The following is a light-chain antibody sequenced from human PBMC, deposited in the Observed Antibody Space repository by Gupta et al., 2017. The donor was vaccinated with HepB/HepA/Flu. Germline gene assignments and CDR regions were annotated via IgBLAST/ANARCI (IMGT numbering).Light chain of an antibody. V-gene: IGKV1-5*03. CDR2: KAS. Sequence: DIQMTQSPSTLSASVGDRVTITCRASQSIGNWLAWYQQKPGKAPKLLIYKASGLESGVPSRFSGSGSGTECSLTISSLQPDDFATYYCQKYSSFSPGRTFGQGTQVEIK. CDR1: QSIGNW. J-gene: IGKJ1*01. CDR3: QKYSSFSPGRT.